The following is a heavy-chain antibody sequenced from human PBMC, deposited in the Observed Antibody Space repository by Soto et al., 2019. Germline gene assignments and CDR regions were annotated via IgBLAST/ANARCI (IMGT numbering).Heavy chain of an antibody. CDR3: ARSNSSSWYYYYYYGMDV. V-gene: IGHV1-2*02. Sequence: ASVKVACKASGYTFTGYYMHWVRQAPGQGLEWMGWINPNSGGTNYAQKFQGQVTISADKSISTAYLQWSSLKASDTAMYYCARSNSSSWYYYYYYGMDVWGQGTTVTVSS. J-gene: IGHJ6*02. CDR1: GYTFTGYY. D-gene: IGHD6-13*01. CDR2: INPNSGGT.